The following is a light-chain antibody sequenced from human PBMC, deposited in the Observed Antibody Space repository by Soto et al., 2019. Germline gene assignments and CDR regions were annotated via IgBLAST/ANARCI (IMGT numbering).Light chain of an antibody. CDR3: CSYAGSSTPNWV. CDR2: EGS. CDR1: SSDVWSYNL. Sequence: QSALTQPASVSGSPGQSITTSCTGTSSDVWSYNLVSWYQQHPGKAPKLMIYEGSKRPSGVSNRFSGSKSGNTASLTISGLQAEDEADYYCCSYAGSSTPNWVFGGGTKLTVL. V-gene: IGLV2-23*01. J-gene: IGLJ3*02.